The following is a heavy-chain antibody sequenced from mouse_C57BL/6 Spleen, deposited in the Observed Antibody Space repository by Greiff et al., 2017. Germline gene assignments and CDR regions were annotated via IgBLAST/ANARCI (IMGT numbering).Heavy chain of an antibody. CDR2: ISYDGSN. CDR3: ARDDYDDGAPYYYAMDY. J-gene: IGHJ4*01. CDR1: GYSITSGYY. Sequence: EVKLMESGPGLVKPSQSLSLTCSVTGYSITSGYYWNWIRQFPGNKLEWMGYISYDGSNNYNPSLKNRISIPRDTSKNQFFLKLNSVTTEDTATYYCARDDYDDGAPYYYAMDYWGQGTSVTVSS. D-gene: IGHD2-4*01. V-gene: IGHV3-6*01.